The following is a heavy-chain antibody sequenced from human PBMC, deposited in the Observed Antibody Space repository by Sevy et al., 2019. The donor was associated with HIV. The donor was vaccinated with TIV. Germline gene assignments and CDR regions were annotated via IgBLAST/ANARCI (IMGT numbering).Heavy chain of an antibody. CDR2: ISDGGTTI. J-gene: IGHJ2*01. Sequence: GGSLRLSCAVSGFTFSSYSMNWVRQAPGKGLEWVSYISDGGTTIYYADSVKGRFTISRDNAKNSMYLQMNSLRAEDTAVYYCAREGDLRYFDFWGRGTLVTVSS. CDR1: GFTFSSYS. CDR3: AREGDLRYFDF. V-gene: IGHV3-48*04. D-gene: IGHD3-10*01.